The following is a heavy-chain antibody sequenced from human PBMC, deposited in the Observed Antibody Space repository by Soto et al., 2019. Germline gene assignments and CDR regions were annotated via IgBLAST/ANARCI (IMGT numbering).Heavy chain of an antibody. J-gene: IGHJ4*02. CDR3: ARDGDDIVVVPAAIDH. CDR1: GFTFSSYG. CDR2: IWYDGSNK. D-gene: IGHD2-2*01. V-gene: IGHV3-33*01. Sequence: QVQLVESGGGVVQPGRSLRLSCAASGFTFSSYGMHWVRQAPGKGLEWVAVIWYDGSNKYYADSVKGRFTISRDNSKNTLYLQMNSLRAEDTAVYYCARDGDDIVVVPAAIDHWGQGTLVTVSS.